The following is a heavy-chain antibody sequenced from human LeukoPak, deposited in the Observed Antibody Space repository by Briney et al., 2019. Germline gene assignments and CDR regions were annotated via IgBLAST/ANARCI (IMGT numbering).Heavy chain of an antibody. J-gene: IGHJ6*02. CDR3: AKDIGLRYFDWLWKGMDV. D-gene: IGHD3-9*01. V-gene: IGHV3-9*01. Sequence: GGSLRLSCAASGFTFDDYAMHWVRQAPGKGLEWVSGISWNSGSIGYADSVKGRFTISRDNAKNSLYLQMNSLRAEDTALYYCAKDIGLRYFDWLWKGMDVWGQGTTVTVSS. CDR1: GFTFDDYA. CDR2: ISWNSGSI.